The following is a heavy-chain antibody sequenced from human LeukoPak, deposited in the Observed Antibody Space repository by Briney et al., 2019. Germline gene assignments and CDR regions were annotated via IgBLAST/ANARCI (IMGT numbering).Heavy chain of an antibody. CDR2: IYHSGGT. Sequence: GSLRLSCAASGFTFSSYSMNWVRQAPGKGLEWIGEIYHSGGTNYNPSLKSRVTVSVDKSTNQFSLTLTSVTAADTAVYYCAKTSNIWYGYFDYWGQGALVAVSS. V-gene: IGHV4-4*02. CDR1: GFTFSSYSM. D-gene: IGHD6-13*01. CDR3: AKTSNIWYGYFDY. J-gene: IGHJ4*02.